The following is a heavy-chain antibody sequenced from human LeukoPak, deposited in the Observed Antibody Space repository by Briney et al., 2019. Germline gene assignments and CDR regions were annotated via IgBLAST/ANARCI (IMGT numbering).Heavy chain of an antibody. CDR2: IKQDGSEK. Sequence: GGSLRLSCAASGFTFSSYWMSWVRQASGKGLEWVANIKQDGSEKYYVDSVKGRFTISRDNAKNSLYLQMNSLRAEDTAVYYCATDPWIQLWFEVFDYWGQGTLVTVSS. CDR1: GFTFSSYW. CDR3: ATDPWIQLWFEVFDY. V-gene: IGHV3-7*01. J-gene: IGHJ4*02. D-gene: IGHD5-18*01.